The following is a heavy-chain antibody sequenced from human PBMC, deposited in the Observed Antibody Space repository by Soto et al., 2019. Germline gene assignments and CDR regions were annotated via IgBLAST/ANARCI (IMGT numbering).Heavy chain of an antibody. CDR3: ARATIGTYYFDS. CDR1: GFTFSDHY. D-gene: IGHD3-16*01. CDR2: IRNRANSYNT. Sequence: GGSLRLSCAASGFTFSDHYMDWVRQAPGKGLEWVGRIRNRANSYNTEYAASVKGRFTISRDDSKNSLHPQMNSLKTEDTAVYYCARATIGTYYFDSWGQGTLVTVS. J-gene: IGHJ4*02. V-gene: IGHV3-72*01.